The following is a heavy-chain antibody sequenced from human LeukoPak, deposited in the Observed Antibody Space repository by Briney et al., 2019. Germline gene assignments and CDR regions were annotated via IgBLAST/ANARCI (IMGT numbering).Heavy chain of an antibody. Sequence: PGGSLRLSCATSGFTFSSHSMSWVRQAPVKGLEWVANIKQDGSEKHYVDSVKGRFSISRDNTKNSLYLQMNSLRDEDTAVYYCARAMGTSYGFWSGSYTVSYYYYMDVWGKGTTVTVSS. CDR3: ARAMGTSYGFWSGSYTVSYYYYMDV. CDR2: IKQDGSEK. D-gene: IGHD3-3*01. J-gene: IGHJ6*03. CDR1: GFTFSSHS. V-gene: IGHV3-7*01.